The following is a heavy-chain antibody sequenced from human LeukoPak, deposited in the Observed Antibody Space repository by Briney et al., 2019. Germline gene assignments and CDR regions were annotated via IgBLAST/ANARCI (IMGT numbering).Heavy chain of an antibody. D-gene: IGHD5-24*01. V-gene: IGHV4-38-2*02. CDR3: ARGDGYNYNWFDP. Sequence: SETLSLTCTVSGYSISSGYYWGWIRQPPGKGLEWIGSIYHSGSTYYNPSLKSRVTISVDTSKNQFSLKLSSVTAADTAVYYCARGDGYNYNWFDPWGQGTLVTVSS. CDR1: GYSISSGYY. CDR2: IYHSGST. J-gene: IGHJ5*02.